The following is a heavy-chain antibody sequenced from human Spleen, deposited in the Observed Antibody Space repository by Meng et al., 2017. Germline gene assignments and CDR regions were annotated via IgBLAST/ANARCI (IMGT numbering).Heavy chain of an antibody. V-gene: IGHV1-69*13. D-gene: IGHD3-9*01. CDR2: INAVFGTT. Sequence: SVKVSCKAPGSIFSNYVVGWVRQAPGQGLEWMGGINAVFGTTNYAQKFQGRVTITADESTSTAYMELSSLRSEDTAVYYCARRRDDILTGYGGPGWFDPWGQGTLVTVSS. J-gene: IGHJ5*02. CDR1: GSIFSNYV. CDR3: ARRRDDILTGYGGPGWFDP.